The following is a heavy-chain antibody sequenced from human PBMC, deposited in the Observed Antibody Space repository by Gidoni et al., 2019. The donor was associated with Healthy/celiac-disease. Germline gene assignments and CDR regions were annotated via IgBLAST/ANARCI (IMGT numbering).Heavy chain of an antibody. J-gene: IGHJ6*02. V-gene: IGHV3-23*01. CDR3: ATGIVGAFSYYYYGMDV. Sequence: EVQLLESGGGLVPPGGSLRLSCAASGFTFSSYAMSWVSQAPGKGLEGVSAISGSGGSTSYADSVKCRFTISRDNSNNTLYLQMNSLRAEDTAVYYCATGIVGAFSYYYYGMDVWGQGTTVTVSS. CDR1: GFTFSSYA. D-gene: IGHD1-26*01. CDR2: ISGSGGST.